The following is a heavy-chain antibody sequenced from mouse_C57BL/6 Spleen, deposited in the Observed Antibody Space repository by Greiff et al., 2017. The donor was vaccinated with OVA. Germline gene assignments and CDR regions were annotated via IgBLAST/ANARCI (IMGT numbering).Heavy chain of an antibody. CDR3: TRQSNYYGSSYGY. J-gene: IGHJ2*01. CDR2: IDPETGGT. CDR1: GYTFTDYE. V-gene: IGHV1-15*01. D-gene: IGHD1-1*01. Sequence: QVQLKQSGAELVRPGASVTLSCKASGYTFTDYEMHWVKQTPVHGLEWIGAIDPETGGTAYNQKFKGKAILTADKSSSTAYMELRSLTSEDSAVYYCTRQSNYYGSSYGYWGQGTTLTVSS.